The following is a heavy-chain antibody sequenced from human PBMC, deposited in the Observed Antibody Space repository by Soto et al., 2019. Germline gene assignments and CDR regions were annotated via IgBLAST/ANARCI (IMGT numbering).Heavy chain of an antibody. CDR1: GGSISSYY. J-gene: IGHJ6*02. D-gene: IGHD2-15*01. CDR3: ARLLGYCSGGSCYSFYYYYGMDV. V-gene: IGHV4-59*04. CDR2: IYYSGST. Sequence: QVQLQESGPGLVKPSETLSLTCTVSGGSISSYYWSWIRQPPGKGLEWIGYIYYSGSTYYNPSLKSRVTISVDTSKNQFSLKLSSVTAADTAVYYCARLLGYCSGGSCYSFYYYYGMDVWGQGTTVTVSS.